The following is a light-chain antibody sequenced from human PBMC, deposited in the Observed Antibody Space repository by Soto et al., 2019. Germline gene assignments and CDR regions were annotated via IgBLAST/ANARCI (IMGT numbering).Light chain of an antibody. CDR2: GAS. CDR1: QSINSRY. V-gene: IGKV3-20*01. Sequence: EIVLTQSPGTLSLSPGERATLSCRASQSINSRYLAWYQQKPGQAPRLLIYGASSRATGIPDRFSGSGSGTDFTLTISRLEPEHFAMYYCQQFGSSPGFTFGPGTKVDIK. J-gene: IGKJ3*01. CDR3: QQFGSSPGFT.